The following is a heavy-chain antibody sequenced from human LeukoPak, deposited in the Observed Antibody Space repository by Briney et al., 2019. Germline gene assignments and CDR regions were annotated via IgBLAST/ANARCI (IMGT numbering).Heavy chain of an antibody. CDR3: ARWQLLNDAFYI. D-gene: IGHD2-15*01. CDR1: GCTFTGYY. V-gene: IGHV1-2*02. J-gene: IGHJ3*02. Sequence: ASVTVTCKASGCTFTGYYMHWLRQPPGQGLEWMGWINPNSGGTNYAQKFQGRVTITRDTSISTAYMQLSRLRSDDTAVYYCARWQLLNDAFYIWGQGTMVTVSS. CDR2: INPNSGGT.